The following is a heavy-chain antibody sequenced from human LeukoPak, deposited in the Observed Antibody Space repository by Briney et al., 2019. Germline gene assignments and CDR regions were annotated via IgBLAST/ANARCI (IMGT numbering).Heavy chain of an antibody. V-gene: IGHV4-59*08. D-gene: IGHD5-24*01. CDR2: IYYSGSI. CDR3: ARTSWLQSSYYFDC. Sequence: SETLSLTCTVSGGSISSHYWSWIRQPPGKGLEWIGYIYYSGSINYNPSLKSRVTISVDTSKNQFSLKLSSVTAADTAVYYCARTSWLQSSYYFDCWGQGTLVTVSS. J-gene: IGHJ4*02. CDR1: GGSISSHY.